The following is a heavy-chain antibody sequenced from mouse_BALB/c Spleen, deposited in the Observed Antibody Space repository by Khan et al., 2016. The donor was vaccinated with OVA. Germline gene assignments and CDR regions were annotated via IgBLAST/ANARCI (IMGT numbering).Heavy chain of an antibody. CDR1: GYTFTSYW. CDR3: ARIKEIVDTYFDY. D-gene: IGHD1-1*01. CDR2: TNPTNGRT. J-gene: IGHJ2*01. Sequence: QVQLQQSGAELVKAGASVKMSCKASGYTFTSYWMHWVKQRLGQGLEWFAETNPTNGRTYYNEKFKSKATLTVDKSYSTAYMLLSGPTFEDSAVYYCARIKEIVDTYFDYWGQGTTLTVSS. V-gene: IGHV1S81*02.